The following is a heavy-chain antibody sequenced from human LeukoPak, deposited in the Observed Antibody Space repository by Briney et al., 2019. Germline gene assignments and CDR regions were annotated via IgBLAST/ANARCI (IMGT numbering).Heavy chain of an antibody. CDR3: ARSYYYDSSGYYY. V-gene: IGHV3-48*01. CDR1: GFTFSSYS. CDR2: ISSSSSTI. D-gene: IGHD3-22*01. Sequence: GSLRLSCAASGFTFSSYSMNWVRQAPGKGLEWVSYISSSSSTIYYADSVKGRFTISRDNAKNSLYLQMNSLRAEDTAVYYCARSYYYDSSGYYYWGQGTLVTVSS. J-gene: IGHJ4*02.